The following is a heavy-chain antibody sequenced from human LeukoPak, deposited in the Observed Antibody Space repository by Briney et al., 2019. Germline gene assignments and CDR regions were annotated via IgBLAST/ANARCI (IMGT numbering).Heavy chain of an antibody. CDR3: ARGIVGATRH. CDR1: GGSFSGYY. D-gene: IGHD1-26*01. J-gene: IGHJ4*02. CDR2: INHSGST. V-gene: IGHV4-34*01. Sequence: PETLSLTCAVYGGSFSGYYWSWIRQPPGKGLEWIGEINHSGSTNYNPSLKSRVTISVDTSKNQFSLKLSSVTAADTAVYYCARGIVGATRHWGQGTLVTVSS.